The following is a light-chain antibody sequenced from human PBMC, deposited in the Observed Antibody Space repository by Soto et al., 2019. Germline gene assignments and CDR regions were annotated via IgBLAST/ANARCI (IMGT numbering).Light chain of an antibody. Sequence: DIQMTQSPSTLSASVGDRVTITCRASQSISTWLAWYQRKPGKAPKILIFDASTLESGVPSRFSGSGSGTEFTLTISSLQSDDFATYYCQQYTTYWTFGQGTKVDIK. CDR3: QQYTTYWT. J-gene: IGKJ1*01. CDR2: DAS. V-gene: IGKV1-5*01. CDR1: QSISTW.